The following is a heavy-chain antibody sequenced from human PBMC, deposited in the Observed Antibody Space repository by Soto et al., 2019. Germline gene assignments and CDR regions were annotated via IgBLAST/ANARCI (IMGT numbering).Heavy chain of an antibody. V-gene: IGHV4-4*07. Sequence: SETLSLTCTVSGGSISSYYWSWIRQPAGKGLEWIGRIYTSGSTNYNPSFKSRVTMSVDTSKNQFSLKLSSVTAADTAVYYCARGPSWELPGYFDYWGQGTLVTVSS. CDR1: GGSISSYY. CDR3: ARGPSWELPGYFDY. CDR2: IYTSGST. J-gene: IGHJ4*02. D-gene: IGHD1-26*01.